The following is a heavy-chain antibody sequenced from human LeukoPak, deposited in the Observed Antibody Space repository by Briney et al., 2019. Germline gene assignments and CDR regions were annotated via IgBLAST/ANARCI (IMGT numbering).Heavy chain of an antibody. CDR2: IYTSGST. Sequence: SETLSLTCTVSGGSISSYYWSWIRQPPGKGLEWIGYIYTSGSTNYNPSLKSRVTISVDTSKNQFSLKLSSVTAADTAVYYCASSYYYDSSGYYVGALHAFDIWGQGTMVTVSS. J-gene: IGHJ3*02. CDR3: ASSYYYDSSGYYVGALHAFDI. V-gene: IGHV4-4*09. CDR1: GGSISSYY. D-gene: IGHD3-22*01.